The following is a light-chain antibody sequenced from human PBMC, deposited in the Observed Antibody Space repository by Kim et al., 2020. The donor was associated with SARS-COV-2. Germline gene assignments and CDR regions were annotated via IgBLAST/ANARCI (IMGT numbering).Light chain of an antibody. Sequence: QSALTQPASVSGSPGQSITISCTGTISDIGAYNYVFWYQQHPDKAPKLIIYDVNKRPSGISSRFSGFKSDNTASLTISGLQAEDEATYHCSSYAASSTVIFGGGTQLTVL. CDR3: SSYAASSTVI. CDR1: ISDIGAYNY. J-gene: IGLJ2*01. V-gene: IGLV2-14*03. CDR2: DVN.